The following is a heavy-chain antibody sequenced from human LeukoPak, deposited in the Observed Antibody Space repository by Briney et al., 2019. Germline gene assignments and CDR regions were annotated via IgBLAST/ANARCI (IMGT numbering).Heavy chain of an antibody. Sequence: PSETLSLTCTVSGYSISSGYYWGWIRQPPGKGLEWIGSIYHSGSTYYNPSLKSRVTISVDTSKNQFSLKLSSVTAADTAVYYCARDRLGYDILRDYYYMDVWGKGTTVTISS. CDR2: IYHSGST. V-gene: IGHV4-38-2*02. J-gene: IGHJ6*03. CDR1: GYSISSGYY. D-gene: IGHD3-9*01. CDR3: ARDRLGYDILRDYYYMDV.